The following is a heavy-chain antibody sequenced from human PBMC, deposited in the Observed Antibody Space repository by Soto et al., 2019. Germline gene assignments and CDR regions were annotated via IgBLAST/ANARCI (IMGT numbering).Heavy chain of an antibody. Sequence: QVQLVQSGAEVKKPGSSVKVSYKASGGTFSNYALISWVRQAPGQGLEWMGGIIPIGATVNYAQKFQGRVTITADESTSTVFMDLGSLRSEDTAVYYCARDLLGFGYTYADVWGQGTTVTVSS. CDR2: IIPIGATV. D-gene: IGHD3-10*01. V-gene: IGHV1-69*12. CDR1: GGTFSNYA. CDR3: ARDLLGFGYTYADV. J-gene: IGHJ6*02.